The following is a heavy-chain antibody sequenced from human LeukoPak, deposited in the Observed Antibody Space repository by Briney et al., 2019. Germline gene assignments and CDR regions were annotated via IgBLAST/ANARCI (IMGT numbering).Heavy chain of an antibody. J-gene: IGHJ3*02. V-gene: IGHV3-7*01. Sequence: GGSLRLSCAASGFTFSNYWMSWFRQAPGKGLEWVANIKLDGSQKYYVDSVKGRFTISRENAKDSLYLQMNSLRAGDTAVYYCARTLASDAFDIWGQGTMVTVSS. CDR1: GFTFSNYW. CDR2: IKLDGSQK. CDR3: ARTLASDAFDI. D-gene: IGHD3-16*01.